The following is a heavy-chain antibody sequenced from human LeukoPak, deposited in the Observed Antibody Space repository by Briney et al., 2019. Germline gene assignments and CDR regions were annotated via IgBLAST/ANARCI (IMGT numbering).Heavy chain of an antibody. CDR1: GFTVSGNY. V-gene: IGHV3-53*01. J-gene: IGHJ4*02. CDR3: AGLSSH. Sequence: PGGSLRLSRAASGFTVSGNYMSWVRQTPGKGLEWVSVIYSGGSTYYADYVKCRFTISRDTSKNTLYLQMNRLRAEETAVYYCAGLSSHWGQGAVVTVSS. CDR2: IYSGGST.